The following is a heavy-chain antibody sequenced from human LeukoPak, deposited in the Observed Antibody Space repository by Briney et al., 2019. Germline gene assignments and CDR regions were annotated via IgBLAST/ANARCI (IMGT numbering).Heavy chain of an antibody. J-gene: IGHJ3*02. D-gene: IGHD2-2*01. CDR1: GYNFPTYW. CDR3: ARPKRYCTPTSSLIDAFDI. CDR2: IYPGDSDT. V-gene: IGHV5-51*01. Sequence: GESLKISCKGSGYNFPTYWIGWIRQMPGKGLEWMGIIYPGDSDTRYSPSFQGQVTMSADKSITTAYLQWTSLRASDTAMYYCARPKRYCTPTSSLIDAFDIWGQGTMVTVS.